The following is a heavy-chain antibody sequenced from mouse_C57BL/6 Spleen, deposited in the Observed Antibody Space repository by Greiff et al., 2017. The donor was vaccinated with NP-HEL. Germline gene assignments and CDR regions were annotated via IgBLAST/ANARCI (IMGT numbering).Heavy chain of an antibody. J-gene: IGHJ3*01. V-gene: IGHV14-4*01. D-gene: IGHD2-2*01. CDR2: IDPENGDT. Sequence: EVQLQESGAELVRPGASVKLSCTASGFNIKDDYMHWVKQRPEQGLEWIGWIDPENGDTEYASKFQGKATITADTSSNTAYLQLSSLTSEDTAVYYCTTGLRLFAYWGQGTLVTVSA. CDR3: TTGLRLFAY. CDR1: GFNIKDDY.